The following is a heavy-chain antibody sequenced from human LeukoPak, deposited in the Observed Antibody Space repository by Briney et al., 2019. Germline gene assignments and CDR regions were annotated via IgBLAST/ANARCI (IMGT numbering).Heavy chain of an antibody. V-gene: IGHV4-61*02. J-gene: IGHJ4*02. CDR3: ARHSRYDSKHYFDY. CDR2: IYTSGST. CDR1: GGSISSGSYY. Sequence: SQTLSLTCTVSGGSISSGSYYWSWIRQPAGKGLEWIGRIYTSGSTNYNPSLKSRVTISVDTSKNQFSLKLSSVTAADTAVYYCARHSRYDSKHYFDYWGQGTLVTVSS. D-gene: IGHD3-22*01.